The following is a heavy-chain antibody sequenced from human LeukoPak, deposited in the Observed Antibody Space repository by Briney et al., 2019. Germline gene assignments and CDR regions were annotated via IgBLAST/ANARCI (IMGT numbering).Heavy chain of an antibody. CDR3: ARRLEYSGSKGVFDF. Sequence: GGSLRLSCAVSGYTVSSNYMTWVCQAPGKGPEWGSIIYSGGSTSYADSVKGRFTISRDSSKNTLYLQMNSLRAEDTALYYCARRLEYSGSKGVFDFWGQETLVTVSS. D-gene: IGHD1-26*01. CDR1: GYTVSSNY. J-gene: IGHJ4*02. CDR2: IYSGGST. V-gene: IGHV3-66*01.